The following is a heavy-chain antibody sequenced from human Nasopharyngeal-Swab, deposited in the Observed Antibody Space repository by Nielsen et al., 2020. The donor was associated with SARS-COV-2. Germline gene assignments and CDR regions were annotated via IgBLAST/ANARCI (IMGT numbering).Heavy chain of an antibody. J-gene: IGHJ6*03. Sequence: GESLKISCAASGFTFSGSAMHWVRQAFGKGLEWVGRIRSKANNYATAYAASVKGRFTISRDDSKNTAYLQMNSLKTEDTAVYYCASSGALYYYYYMDVWGKGTTVTVSS. CDR3: ASSGALYYYYYMDV. CDR1: GFTFSGSA. V-gene: IGHV3-73*01. CDR2: IRSKANNYAT. D-gene: IGHD6-25*01.